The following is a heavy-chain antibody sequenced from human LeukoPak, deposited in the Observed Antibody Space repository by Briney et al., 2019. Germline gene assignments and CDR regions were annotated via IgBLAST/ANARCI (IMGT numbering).Heavy chain of an antibody. D-gene: IGHD4-17*01. CDR1: GFTFSSYW. Sequence: PGGSLRLSCAASGFTFSSYWMSWVRQAPGKGLEWVANIKQDGSEKYYVDSVKGRFTIFRDNAKNSLYLQMNSLRAEDTAVYYCAGVYGDYVQNYYYGMDVWGQGTTVTVSS. V-gene: IGHV3-7*01. CDR2: IKQDGSEK. CDR3: AGVYGDYVQNYYYGMDV. J-gene: IGHJ6*02.